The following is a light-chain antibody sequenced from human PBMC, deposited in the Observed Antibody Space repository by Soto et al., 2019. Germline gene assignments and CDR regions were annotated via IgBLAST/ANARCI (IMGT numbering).Light chain of an antibody. CDR2: AAS. CDR1: QSISSY. J-gene: IGKJ1*01. CDR3: QQSYSTPWT. V-gene: IGKV1-39*01. Sequence: DIQMTQSPSSLSASVGDRVTITCRASQSISSYLNWYQQKPGKAPKRLSDAASSLQSGVPSRFSGSGAGTDCTRTSSSLQPEDCATYYCQQSYSTPWTFGQGTKVEIK.